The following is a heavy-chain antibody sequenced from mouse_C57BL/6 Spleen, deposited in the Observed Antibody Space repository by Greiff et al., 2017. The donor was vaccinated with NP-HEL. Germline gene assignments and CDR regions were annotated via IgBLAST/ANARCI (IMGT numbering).Heavy chain of an antibody. CDR3: ARGGENFDY. CDR2: ISDGGSYT. V-gene: IGHV5-4*01. Sequence: EVLLVESGGGLVKPGGSLKLSCAASGFTFSSYAMSWVRQTPEKRLEWVATISDGGSYTYYPDNVKGRFTISRDNAKNNLYLQMSHLKSEDTAMYYCARGGENFDYWGQGTTLTVSS. CDR1: GFTFSSYA. J-gene: IGHJ2*01.